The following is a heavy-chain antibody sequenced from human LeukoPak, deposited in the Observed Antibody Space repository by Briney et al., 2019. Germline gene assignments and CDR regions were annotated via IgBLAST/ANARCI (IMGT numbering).Heavy chain of an antibody. CDR1: GFTFGDYA. CDR2: IRSKAYGGTT. J-gene: IGHJ4*02. D-gene: IGHD3-22*01. V-gene: IGHV3-49*03. Sequence: GGSLRPSCTASGFTFGDYAMSWFRQAPGKGLEWVGFIRSKAYGGTTEYAASVKGRFTISRDDSKSIAYLQMNSLKTEDTAVYYCTRDPLYYDSSGPGYYFDYWGQGTLVTVSS. CDR3: TRDPLYYDSSGPGYYFDY.